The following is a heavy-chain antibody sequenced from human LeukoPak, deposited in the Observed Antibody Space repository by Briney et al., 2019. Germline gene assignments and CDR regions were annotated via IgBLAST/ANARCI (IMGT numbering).Heavy chain of an antibody. CDR2: ISAYNGNT. V-gene: IGHV1-18*01. J-gene: IGHJ5*02. CDR3: ARDSSSSSLRKQFDP. Sequence: ASVKVSCKASGYTFTSYGISWVRQAPGQGLEWMGWISAYNGNTNYAQKFQGRVTITADESTSTAYMELSSLRSEDTAVYYCARDSSSSSLRKQFDPWGQGTLVTVSS. D-gene: IGHD6-6*01. CDR1: GYTFTSYG.